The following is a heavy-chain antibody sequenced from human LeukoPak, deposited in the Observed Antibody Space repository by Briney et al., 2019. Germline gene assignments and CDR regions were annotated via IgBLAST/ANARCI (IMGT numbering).Heavy chain of an antibody. V-gene: IGHV3-30*18. CDR1: GFTFSSHA. D-gene: IGHD5-12*01. CDR2: ISYDGGDS. CDR3: AKDGATMGYYFDY. J-gene: IGHJ4*02. Sequence: PGRSLRLSCAASGFTFSSHAVHWGRQAPGRGLWRGAVISYDGGDSVYAESVKGRFTISRDNSKNTLYLQMNSLRTEDTAVYYCAKDGATMGYYFDYWGQRTLVTVSS.